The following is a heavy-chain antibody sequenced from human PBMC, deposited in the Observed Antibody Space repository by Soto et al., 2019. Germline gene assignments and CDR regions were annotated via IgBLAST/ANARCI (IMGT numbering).Heavy chain of an antibody. Sequence: SVNGSCKASRFTFTSSAVQWVRQARGQRLEWIGWIVVGSGNTNYAQKFQESVTITRDMSTSTAYMELSSLRSEDTAVYYCAAGSGSYYNAFDIWGQGTLVTVSS. V-gene: IGHV1-58*01. CDR1: RFTFTSSA. D-gene: IGHD1-26*01. CDR3: AAGSGSYYNAFDI. J-gene: IGHJ3*02. CDR2: IVVGSGNT.